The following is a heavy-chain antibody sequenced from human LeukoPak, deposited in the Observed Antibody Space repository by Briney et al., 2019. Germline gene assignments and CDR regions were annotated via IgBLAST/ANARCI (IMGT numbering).Heavy chain of an antibody. J-gene: IGHJ4*02. CDR2: VHGGNGNT. V-gene: IGHV1-3*01. CDR1: GYSFSAYA. CDR3: ARSLYYFDSSGYYYPFNF. D-gene: IGHD3-22*01. Sequence: ASVKVSCKASGYSFSAYAMHWVRQAPGQRLEWVGWVHGGNGNTKYSQKFQDRVTITRDTSASIAYMELSSLRSEDTAMYYCARSLYYFDSSGYYYPFNFWGQGTLVTVSS.